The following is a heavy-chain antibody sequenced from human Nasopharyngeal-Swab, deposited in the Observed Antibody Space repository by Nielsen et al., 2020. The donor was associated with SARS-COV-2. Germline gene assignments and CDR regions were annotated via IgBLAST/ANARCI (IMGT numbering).Heavy chain of an antibody. V-gene: IGHV3-11*04. CDR2: ISSSGSTI. Sequence: GGSLRLSCAASGFTFSDYYMSWIRQAPGNGLEWVSYISSSGSTIYYADSVKGRFTVSRDNAKNSLYLQMNSLRAEDTAVYYCARFPRPKYCSSTSCYYWYFDLWGRGTLVTVSS. D-gene: IGHD2-2*01. CDR3: ARFPRPKYCSSTSCYYWYFDL. J-gene: IGHJ2*01. CDR1: GFTFSDYY.